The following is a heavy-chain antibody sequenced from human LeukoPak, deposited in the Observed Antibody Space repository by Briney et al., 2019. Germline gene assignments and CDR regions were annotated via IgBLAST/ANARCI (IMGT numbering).Heavy chain of an antibody. J-gene: IGHJ6*03. CDR1: GFTFSSYW. V-gene: IGHV3-74*01. D-gene: IGHD1-14*01. CDR3: TKDWQGASRNYYYYYMDV. Sequence: GGSLRLSCAASGFTFSSYWMHWVRPAPGKGLVWVSRINSDGSSTSYADSVKGRFTISRDNAKNTLYLQMNSLRAEDTAVYYCTKDWQGASRNYYYYYMDVWGKGTTVTVSS. CDR2: INSDGSST.